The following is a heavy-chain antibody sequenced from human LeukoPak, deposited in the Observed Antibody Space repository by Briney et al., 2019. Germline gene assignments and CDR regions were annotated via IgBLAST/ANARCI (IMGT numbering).Heavy chain of an antibody. CDR2: ISAYNGNT. J-gene: IGHJ6*02. CDR3: ARDSGSSPYYYYYYGMDV. V-gene: IGHV1-18*01. Sequence: ASVKVSCKASGYAFTSYGISWVRRAPGQGLEWMGWISAYNGNTNYAQKLQGRVTMTTDTSTSTAYMELRSLRSDDTAVYYCARDSGSSPYYYYYYGMDVWGQGTTVTVSS. D-gene: IGHD1-26*01. CDR1: GYAFTSYG.